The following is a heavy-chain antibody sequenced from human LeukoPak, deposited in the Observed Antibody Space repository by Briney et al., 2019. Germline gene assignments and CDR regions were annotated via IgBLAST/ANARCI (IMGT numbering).Heavy chain of an antibody. CDR3: ARDCSSTSCHPQTETDAFDI. V-gene: IGHV3-21*01. CDR1: GFTFSSYS. J-gene: IGHJ3*02. D-gene: IGHD2-2*01. Sequence: SGGSLRLSCAASGFTFSSYSMNWVRQAPGKELEWVSSISSSSSYIYYADSVKGRFTISRDNAKNSLYLQMNSLRAEDTAVYYCARDCSSTSCHPQTETDAFDIWGQGTMVTVSS. CDR2: ISSSSSYI.